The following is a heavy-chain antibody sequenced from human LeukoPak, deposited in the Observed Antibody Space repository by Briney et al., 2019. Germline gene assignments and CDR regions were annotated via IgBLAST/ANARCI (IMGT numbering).Heavy chain of an antibody. CDR2: MNPDTGGT. V-gene: IGHV1-2*02. Sequence: ASVKVSCKATGYTFTGYYMYWLRQPPGQGREWMGWMNPDTGGTEYVQKFQDRVIMNRETSFSTAYMEPSEQNYDEAPVFDLPRDHCTSAGCYEDYYYCKDVRGQGTTVILSS. CDR1: GYTFTGYY. D-gene: IGHD2-2*01. CDR3: PRDHCTSAGCYEDYYYCKDV. J-gene: IGHJ6*02.